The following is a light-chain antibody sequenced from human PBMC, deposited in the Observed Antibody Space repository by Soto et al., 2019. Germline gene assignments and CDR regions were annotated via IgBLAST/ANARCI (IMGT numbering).Light chain of an antibody. CDR1: QSVSSN. CDR2: DAS. CDR3: QQYNDWPPIT. J-gene: IGKJ5*01. V-gene: IGKV3-15*01. Sequence: EIVMTQSPATLSLSPLERATLSCMASQSVSSNLAWYQQKPGQAPRLLIYDASTRATVIPARFSGSGSGTEFTLTISSLQSEDFAVYYCQQYNDWPPITFGQGTRLEIK.